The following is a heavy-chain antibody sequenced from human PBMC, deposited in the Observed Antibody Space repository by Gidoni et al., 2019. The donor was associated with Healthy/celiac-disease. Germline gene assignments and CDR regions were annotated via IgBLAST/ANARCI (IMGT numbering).Heavy chain of an antibody. CDR3: ARPAVTTLGYYYYYMDV. V-gene: IGHV1-2*02. D-gene: IGHD4-4*01. CDR1: GYTFPGYY. J-gene: IGHJ6*03. Sequence: QVQLVQSGAEVKKPGASVKVSSKASGYTFPGYYKDWVRQAPGQGLEWMGWINPNSGGTNYAKKFQGRVTMTRDTSISTAYMELSRLRSDDTAVYYCARPAVTTLGYYYYYMDVWGKGTTVTVSS. CDR2: INPNSGGT.